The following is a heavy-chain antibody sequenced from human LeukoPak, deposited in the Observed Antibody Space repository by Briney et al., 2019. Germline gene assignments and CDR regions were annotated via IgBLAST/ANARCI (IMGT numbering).Heavy chain of an antibody. D-gene: IGHD2-15*01. CDR2: IKQDGSVK. CDR3: ARESGGSWTIYDH. CDR1: GFTFSTYW. Sequence: PGGSLRLSCVVSGFTFSTYWMSWVRQAPGKGLECVATIKQDGSVKNYGDSVQGRFTISRDNARNSLYLEVSSLTAEDTAVYYCARESGGSWTIYDHWGQGTLVTVSS. J-gene: IGHJ5*02. V-gene: IGHV3-7*01.